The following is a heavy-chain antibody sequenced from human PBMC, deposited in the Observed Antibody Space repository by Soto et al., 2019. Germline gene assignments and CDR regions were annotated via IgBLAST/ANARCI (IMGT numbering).Heavy chain of an antibody. Sequence: SETLSLTCTVSGGSISSSPYYWAWIRQPPGKGLQWIGNIYYNGNTFYNPSLRSRVTISIDTSKSRFSLGLSSVTASDTAVYYCARHGPLTNNWNQLNCWGQGTLVTVSS. CDR1: GGSISSSPYY. CDR2: IYYNGNT. D-gene: IGHD1-1*01. CDR3: ARHGPLTNNWNQLNC. J-gene: IGHJ4*02. V-gene: IGHV4-39*01.